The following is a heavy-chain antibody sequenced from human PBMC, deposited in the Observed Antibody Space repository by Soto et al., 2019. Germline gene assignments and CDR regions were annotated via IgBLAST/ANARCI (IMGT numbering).Heavy chain of an antibody. J-gene: IGHJ4*02. D-gene: IGHD5-12*01. V-gene: IGHV1-46*01. CDR1: GXXFXXXY. Sequence: VSCXAIGXXFXXXYXHWVRQAPGQGLEWMGTIYPGGVNIGYAQKFKGRVTMTKDTSTSTVYMELNSLRDEDTAVYYCARDSLGRGYDLDYWGQGTLVTVSS. CDR2: IYPGGVNI. CDR3: ARDSLGRGYDLDY.